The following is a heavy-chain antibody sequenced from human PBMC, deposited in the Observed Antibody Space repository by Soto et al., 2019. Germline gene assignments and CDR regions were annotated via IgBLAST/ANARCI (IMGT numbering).Heavy chain of an antibody. CDR2: IIPILGET. CDR3: ARGLGGRMDD. V-gene: IGHV1-69*08. J-gene: IGHJ6*02. Sequence: QVQLVQSGAEVKKPGSSVRVSCKASGTIFSSYTISWVRQAPGQGLEWMGRIIPILGETNAAQKFQGRVTLTADKSTNXXXXXXNTXXXXXTXVYYCARGLGGRMDDWGQGTTVTVSS. D-gene: IGHD3-16*01. CDR1: GTIFSSYT.